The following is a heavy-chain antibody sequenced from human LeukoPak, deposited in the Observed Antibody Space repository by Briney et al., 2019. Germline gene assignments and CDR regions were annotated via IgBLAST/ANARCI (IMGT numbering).Heavy chain of an antibody. Sequence: SLTLSCAASGFTFSSYCMSWVRQAPATGQERVANIKQEGNEKYYVDYVKGRFTISRDNAKNSLYLQMNSLRAEDTAVYYCASWAYYYGSGSLWGQGALVTVSS. CDR1: GFTFSSYC. J-gene: IGHJ4*02. V-gene: IGHV3-7*01. D-gene: IGHD3-10*01. CDR3: ASWAYYYGSGSL. CDR2: IKQEGNEK.